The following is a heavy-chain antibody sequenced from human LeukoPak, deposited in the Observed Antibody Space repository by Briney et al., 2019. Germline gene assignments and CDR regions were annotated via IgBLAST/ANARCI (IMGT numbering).Heavy chain of an antibody. CDR3: ARGDYGEKGGAFDI. J-gene: IGHJ3*02. CDR1: GFTFSIYW. D-gene: IGHD4-17*01. V-gene: IGHV3-74*01. CDR2: IYSDGSSS. Sequence: GGSLRLSCAVSGFTFSIYWMYWVRQAPGKGLVWVSGIYSDGSSSSYADSVEGRFTISSDNAKNTLYLQMNSLRAEDTAVYYCARGDYGEKGGAFDIWGQGTMVTVSS.